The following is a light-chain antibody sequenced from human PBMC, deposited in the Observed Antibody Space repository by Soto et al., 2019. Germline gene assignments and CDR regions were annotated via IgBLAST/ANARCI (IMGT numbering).Light chain of an antibody. CDR2: GAS. CDR3: QQYGSSPRT. V-gene: IGKV3-20*01. CDR1: RVNRDY. J-gene: IGKJ1*01. Sequence: IGLTPSPRNPSFSSGGKTNPLLKANSRVNRDYLAWFQQKPGQAPRLLIYGASSRATGIPDRFSGGGSGTDFTLTISRLEPEDFAVYYCQQYGSSPRTFGQGTKVEIK.